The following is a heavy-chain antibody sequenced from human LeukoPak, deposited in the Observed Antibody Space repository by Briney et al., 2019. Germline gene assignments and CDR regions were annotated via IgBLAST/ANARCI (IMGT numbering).Heavy chain of an antibody. J-gene: IGHJ3*02. CDR1: GYTFTSYG. CDR3: ARGFYCSGGGCYAGALGI. V-gene: IGHV1-18*01. D-gene: IGHD2-15*01. CDR2: ITAYNGNT. Sequence: GASVKVSCKVSGYTFTSYGINWVRQAPGQGLEWVGWITAYNGNTKYAQKLQGRVTMTTDTSTSTAYMELRSLRSDDTAVYYCARGFYCSGGGCYAGALGIWGQGTMVTVSS.